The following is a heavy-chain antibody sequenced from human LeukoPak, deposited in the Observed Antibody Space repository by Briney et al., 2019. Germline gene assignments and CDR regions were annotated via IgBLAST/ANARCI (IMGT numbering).Heavy chain of an antibody. CDR1: GGCISSYY. CDR2: NYYSGST. CDR3: ARVGVDSSSLYFDY. Sequence: SETLSLTCTVSGGCISSYYWSWVRQPPGKGLEWSGYNYYSGSTNYNPSLTSRGTISVDTSKNQCSLILSSVTAADTAVYFSARVGVDSSSLYFDYWGPGTLVTVSS. D-gene: IGHD6-6*01. J-gene: IGHJ4*02. V-gene: IGHV4-59*01.